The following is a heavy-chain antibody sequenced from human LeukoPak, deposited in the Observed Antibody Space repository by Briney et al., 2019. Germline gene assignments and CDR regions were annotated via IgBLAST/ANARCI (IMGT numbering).Heavy chain of an antibody. V-gene: IGHV3-66*01. CDR1: GFSVSSTY. CDR3: AREGTTGLGINDQGLDS. D-gene: IGHD4-17*01. CDR2: IKSGGAT. Sequence: PGGSLRLSCAASGFSVSSTYMSWVRQAPGKGLDWLSVIKSGGATHYAESVKGRFTTSRDISKNTLYLQMNNLRVEDTAVYYCAREGTTGLGINDQGLDSWGQGILVTVSS. J-gene: IGHJ4*02.